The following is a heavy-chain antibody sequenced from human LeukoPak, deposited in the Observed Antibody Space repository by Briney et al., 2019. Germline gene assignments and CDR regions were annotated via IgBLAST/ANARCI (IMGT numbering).Heavy chain of an antibody. Sequence: GGSLRLPCVASGFTFSNYAMSWVRQAPGKGLELVSGIYGSDDKTVYGDAVKGRFTISRDNSENTLYLQMNSLRADDTAVYYCAKTQGYYDAWGQGALVTVSS. CDR2: IYGSDDKT. CDR3: AKTQGYYDA. CDR1: GFTFSNYA. D-gene: IGHD2-15*01. V-gene: IGHV3-23*01. J-gene: IGHJ5*02.